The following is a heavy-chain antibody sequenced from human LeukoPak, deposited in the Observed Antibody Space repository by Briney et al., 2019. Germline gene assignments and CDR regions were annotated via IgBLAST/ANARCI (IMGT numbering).Heavy chain of an antibody. Sequence: SETLSLTCTVSGGSISSYYWSWIRQPAGKGLEWIGRIYTSGSTNYNPSLKSRVTISVDTSKNQFSLKLSSVTAADTAVYYCASHVDPNNWFDPWGQGTLVTVSS. CDR2: IYTSGST. V-gene: IGHV4-4*07. J-gene: IGHJ5*02. CDR3: ASHVDPNNWFDP. CDR1: GGSISSYY. D-gene: IGHD5-12*01.